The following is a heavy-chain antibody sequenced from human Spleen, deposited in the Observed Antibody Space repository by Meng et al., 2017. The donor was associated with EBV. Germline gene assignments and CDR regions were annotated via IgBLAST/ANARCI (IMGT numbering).Heavy chain of an antibody. D-gene: IGHD3-16*01. CDR3: ARGHYDGY. CDR2: IITLSGTP. J-gene: IGHJ4*02. CDR1: GGPSGTYS. Sequence: LVQSGAEVKKPGSAVTVSCQAFGGPSGTYSIAWVRQATGRGLEGMGGIITLSGTPTYAQKFHGRLTITADPSTRTTYMALRGLTSDDTAIYYCARGHYDGYWGQGTLVTVSS. V-gene: IGHV1-69*01.